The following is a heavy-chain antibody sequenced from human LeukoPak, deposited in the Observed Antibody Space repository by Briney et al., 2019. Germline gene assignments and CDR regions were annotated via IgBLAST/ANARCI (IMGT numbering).Heavy chain of an antibody. D-gene: IGHD3-10*01. Sequence: PSETLSLTCTVSGDSISSSNYYWVWIRQPPGKGLEWIGSFLYSGGTYYNPSLKSRVTISVDTSKNQFSLKLSSVTAADTAVYYCTRGVDYYGVWGQGTLVTVSS. CDR1: GDSISSSNYY. J-gene: IGHJ4*02. V-gene: IGHV4-39*07. CDR3: TRGVDYYGV. CDR2: FLYSGGT.